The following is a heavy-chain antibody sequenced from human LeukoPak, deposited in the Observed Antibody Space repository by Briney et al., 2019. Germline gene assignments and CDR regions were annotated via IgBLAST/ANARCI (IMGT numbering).Heavy chain of an antibody. CDR3: ASAGYDILTFDY. J-gene: IGHJ4*02. V-gene: IGHV4-39*01. CDR1: GGSISSSSYH. D-gene: IGHD3-9*01. CDR2: IYYSGST. Sequence: SETLSLTCTVSGGSISSSSYHWGWIRQPPGKGLEWIGSIYYSGSTYYNPSLKSRVTISVDTSKNQFSLKLSSVTAADTAVYYCASAGYDILTFDYWGQGTLVTVSS.